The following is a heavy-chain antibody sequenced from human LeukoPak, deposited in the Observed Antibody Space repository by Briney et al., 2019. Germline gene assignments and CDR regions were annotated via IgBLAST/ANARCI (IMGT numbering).Heavy chain of an antibody. CDR1: GCIFGDYG. V-gene: IGHV3-9*01. CDR2: ISWNSITK. Sequence: GRSLRLSCTASGCIFGDYGMQWVRQVPGKGLEWVSDISWNSITKRYADPVRGRFTISRDNARNSLYLQMTNVRPDDTAFYFCAKAVPATNYLDLWGQGTLVTVSS. J-gene: IGHJ4*02. D-gene: IGHD3-9*01. CDR3: AKAVPATNYLDL.